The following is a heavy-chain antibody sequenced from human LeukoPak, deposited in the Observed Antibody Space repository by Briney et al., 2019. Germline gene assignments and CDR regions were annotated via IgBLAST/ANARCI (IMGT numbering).Heavy chain of an antibody. V-gene: IGHV3-7*01. CDR3: ARAQYDILTGHMDY. D-gene: IGHD3-9*01. CDR2: IKQDGSEK. CDR1: GFTFSSYW. J-gene: IGHJ4*02. Sequence: GGSLRLSCAASGFTFSSYWMSWVRQAPGKGLEWVANIKQDGSEKYYVDSVKGRFTISRDNAKNSLYLQMNSLRAEDTAVYYCARAQYDILTGHMDYWGQGTLVTVSS.